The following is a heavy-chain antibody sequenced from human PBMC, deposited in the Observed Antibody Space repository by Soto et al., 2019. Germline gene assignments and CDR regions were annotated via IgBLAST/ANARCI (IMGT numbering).Heavy chain of an antibody. CDR1: GGTFSSYA. CDR2: IIPIFGTA. CDR3: ATAYYGSGSYPPSPFDH. V-gene: IGHV1-69*06. D-gene: IGHD3-10*01. Sequence: QVQLVQSGAEVKKPGSSVKVSCKASGGTFSSYAISWVRQAPGQGLEWMGGIIPIFGTANYAQKFQGRVTITADKSTSTAYMELSSLRSEDTAVYYCATAYYGSGSYPPSPFDHWGQGTLVTVSS. J-gene: IGHJ4*02.